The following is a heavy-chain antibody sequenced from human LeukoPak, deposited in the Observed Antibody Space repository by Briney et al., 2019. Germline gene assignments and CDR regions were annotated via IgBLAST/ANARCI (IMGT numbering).Heavy chain of an antibody. CDR1: GFTLSSYA. Sequence: KPGGSLRLSCAASGFTLSSYAMSWVRQAPGKGLEWVSSISSSSSYIYYADSVKGRFTISRDNAKNSLYLQMNSLRAEDTAVYYCARETQSEWFGEFAALGFDYWGQGTLVTVSS. V-gene: IGHV3-21*01. J-gene: IGHJ4*02. CDR2: ISSSSSYI. CDR3: ARETQSEWFGEFAALGFDY. D-gene: IGHD3-10*01.